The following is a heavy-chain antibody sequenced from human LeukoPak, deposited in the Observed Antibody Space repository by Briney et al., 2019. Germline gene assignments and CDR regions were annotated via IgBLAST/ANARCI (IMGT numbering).Heavy chain of an antibody. CDR2: ISSSSSYI. CDR1: GFTFSDYY. J-gene: IGHJ6*03. CDR3: ARWVSSYYYMDV. V-gene: IGHV3-11*06. Sequence: PGGSLRLSCAASGFTFSDYYMSWIRQAPGKGLEWVSSISSSSSYIYYADSVKGRFTISRDNAKNSLYLQMNSLRAEDTAVYYCARWVSSYYYMDVWGKGTTVTVSS. D-gene: IGHD2/OR15-2a*01.